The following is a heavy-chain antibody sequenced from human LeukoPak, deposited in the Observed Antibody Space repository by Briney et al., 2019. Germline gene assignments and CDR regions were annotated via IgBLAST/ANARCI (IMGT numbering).Heavy chain of an antibody. V-gene: IGHV3-30*04. D-gene: IGHD6-19*01. CDR2: ISHNGNSK. Sequence: GGSLRLSCAASGFTFSSYAMHWVRQAPGKGLEWVAMISHNGNSKYYGDSVKGRFTISRDNSKDTLYSEMDSLRTEDTAVYYCAKDWGSSGWYNYFDPWGQGTLVTVSS. J-gene: IGHJ5*02. CDR3: AKDWGSSGWYNYFDP. CDR1: GFTFSSYA.